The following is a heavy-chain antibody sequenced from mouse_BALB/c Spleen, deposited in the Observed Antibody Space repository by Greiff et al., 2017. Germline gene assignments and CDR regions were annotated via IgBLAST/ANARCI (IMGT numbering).Heavy chain of an antibody. CDR1: GFSLTSYG. CDR3: ARDEGYGNYVGAY. V-gene: IGHV2-9*02. Sequence: QVQLKESGPGLVAPSQSLSITCTVSGFSLTSYGVHWVRQPPGKGLEWLGVIWAGGSTNYNSALMSRLSISKDNSKSQVFLKMNSLQTDDTAMYYCARDEGYGNYVGAYWGQGTLVTVSA. CDR2: IWAGGST. J-gene: IGHJ3*01. D-gene: IGHD2-10*02.